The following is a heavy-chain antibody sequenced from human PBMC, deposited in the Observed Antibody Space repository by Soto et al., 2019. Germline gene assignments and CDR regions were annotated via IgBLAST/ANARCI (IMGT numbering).Heavy chain of an antibody. CDR3: ARWDSSTWYWNIDY. J-gene: IGHJ4*02. CDR1: GFSISSSNW. CDR2: IYYSGTT. Sequence: PSETLSLTCAVSGFSISSSNWWGWIRQPPGKGLEWIGYIYYSGTTYYNPSLKSRVTMSVDTSKNQFSLRLSSVTAADTAVYYCARWDSSTWYWNIDYWGQGTLVTVSS. V-gene: IGHV4-28*01. D-gene: IGHD6-13*01.